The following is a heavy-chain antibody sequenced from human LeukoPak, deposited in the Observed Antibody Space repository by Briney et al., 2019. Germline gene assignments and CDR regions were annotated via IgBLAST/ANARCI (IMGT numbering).Heavy chain of an antibody. J-gene: IGHJ6*02. CDR3: AADWAQGGYGKYYYYGMDV. Sequence: SVKVSCKASGYTFTGYYMQWVRQARGQRLEWIGWIVVGSGNTNYAQKFQERVTITRDMSTSTAYMELSSLRSEDTAVYYCAADWAQGGYGKYYYYGMDVWGQGTTVTVSS. CDR2: IVVGSGNT. D-gene: IGHD5-12*01. CDR1: GYTFTGYY. V-gene: IGHV1-58*02.